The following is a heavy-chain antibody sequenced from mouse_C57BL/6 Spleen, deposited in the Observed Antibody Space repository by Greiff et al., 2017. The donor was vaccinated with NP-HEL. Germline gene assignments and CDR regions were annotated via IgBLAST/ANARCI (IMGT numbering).Heavy chain of an antibody. D-gene: IGHD2-1*01. Sequence: QVQLQQPGAELVRPGSSVKLSCKASGYTFTSYWMHWVKQRPIQGLEWIGNIDPSDSETHYNQKFKDKATLTVDKSSSTAYMQLSSLTSEDSAVYYCASEWFGDYCKGMDYWGQGTSVTVSS. CDR2: IDPSDSET. CDR3: ASEWFGDYCKGMDY. CDR1: GYTFTSYW. J-gene: IGHJ4*01. V-gene: IGHV1-52*01.